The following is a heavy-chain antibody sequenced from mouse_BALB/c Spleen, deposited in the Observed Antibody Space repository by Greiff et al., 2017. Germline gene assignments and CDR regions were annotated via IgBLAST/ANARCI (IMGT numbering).Heavy chain of an antibody. D-gene: IGHD2-3*01. CDR2: ISSGGSYT. Sequence: EVKVVESGGGLVKPGGSLKLSCAASGFTFSSYAMSWVRQSPEKRLEWVAEISSGGSYTYYPATVTGRITISRDNAKNTLYLEMSSLRSEDTAMYYCARGNDGPFAYWGQGTLVTVSA. V-gene: IGHV5-9-4*01. CDR3: ARGNDGPFAY. CDR1: GFTFSSYA. J-gene: IGHJ3*01.